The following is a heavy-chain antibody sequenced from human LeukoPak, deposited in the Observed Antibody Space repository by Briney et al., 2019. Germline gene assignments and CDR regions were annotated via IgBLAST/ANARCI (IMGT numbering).Heavy chain of an antibody. CDR1: GYTFTSYD. J-gene: IGHJ6*03. V-gene: IGHV1-8*03. Sequence: ASVKVSCKASGYTFTSYDINWVRQATGQGLEWMGWMNPNSGNTGYAQKFQGRVTITRNTSISTAYMELSSLRSEDTAVYYCARGPTLYCSSTSCYMPYYYYYMDVWGKGTTVTVSS. D-gene: IGHD2-2*02. CDR3: ARGPTLYCSSTSCYMPYYYYYMDV. CDR2: MNPNSGNT.